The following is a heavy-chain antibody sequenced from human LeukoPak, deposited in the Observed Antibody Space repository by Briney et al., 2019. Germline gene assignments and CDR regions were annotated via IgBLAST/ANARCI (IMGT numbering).Heavy chain of an antibody. CDR3: TRDASYYDFSSGYSN. J-gene: IGHJ1*01. D-gene: IGHD3-3*01. V-gene: IGHV3-49*04. Sequence: GGSLRLSCRTSGFTFSDYSMIWVRQAPGKGLEWVGFIRSIAYGGTTEHAASVKDTFTISRDDSKSVAYRDMYSLKTEDTGVYYCTRDASYYDFSSGYSNWGQGELCSVSS. CDR1: GFTFSDYS. CDR2: IRSIAYGGTT.